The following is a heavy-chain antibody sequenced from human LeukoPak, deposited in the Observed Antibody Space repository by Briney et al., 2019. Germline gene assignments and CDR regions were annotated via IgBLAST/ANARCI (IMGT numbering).Heavy chain of an antibody. CDR3: AREGQPYNWFDP. J-gene: IGHJ5*02. D-gene: IGHD6-13*01. CDR2: ISYDGSNK. V-gene: IGHV3-30*01. CDR1: GFTFSSYA. Sequence: GGSLRLSCAAYGFTFSSYAMHWVRQAPGRGLEWVAVISYDGSNKYYADSVKGRFTISRDDSKKTLYLQMNSLRAEDTAVYYCAREGQPYNWFDPWGQGTLVTVSS.